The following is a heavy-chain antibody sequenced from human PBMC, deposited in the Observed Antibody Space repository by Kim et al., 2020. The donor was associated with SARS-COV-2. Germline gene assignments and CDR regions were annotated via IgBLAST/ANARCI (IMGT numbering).Heavy chain of an antibody. D-gene: IGHD3-22*01. V-gene: IGHV4-31*03. J-gene: IGHJ3*02. CDR3: ARARITMLVVDAFDI. Sequence: SETLSLTCTVSGGSISSGGYYWSWIRQHPGQGLEWIGYIYYSGSTYYNPSLKSRVTISVDTSKNQFSLKLSSVTAADTAVYYCARARITMLVVDAFDIWGQGTMVTVSS. CDR1: GGSISSGGYY. CDR2: IYYSGST.